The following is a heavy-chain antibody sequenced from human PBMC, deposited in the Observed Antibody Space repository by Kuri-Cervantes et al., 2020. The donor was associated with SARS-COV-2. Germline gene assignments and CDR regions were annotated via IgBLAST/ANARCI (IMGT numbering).Heavy chain of an antibody. Sequence: ESLKISCTVSGGSISSYYWSWIRQPPGKGLEWIGYIYYSGSTNYNPSLKSRATISVDTSKNQFSLKLSSVTAADTAVYYCARHSPPGYSYGVGGWFDPWGQGTLVTVSS. CDR2: IYYSGST. V-gene: IGHV4-59*08. CDR1: GGSISSYY. D-gene: IGHD5-18*01. J-gene: IGHJ5*02. CDR3: ARHSPPGYSYGVGGWFDP.